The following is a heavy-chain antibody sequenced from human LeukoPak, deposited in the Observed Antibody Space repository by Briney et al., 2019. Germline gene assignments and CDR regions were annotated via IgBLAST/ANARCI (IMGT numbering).Heavy chain of an antibody. J-gene: IGHJ5*02. V-gene: IGHV1-69*05. CDR2: IIPIFGTA. Sequence: SVKVSCKASGGTFSSYAISWVRQAPGQGLEWMGGIIPIFGTANYAQKFQGRVTITTDESTSTAYVGLSSLRPEDTAVYYCARGSVERWLQFGFSWFDPWGQGTLVTVSS. D-gene: IGHD5-24*01. CDR3: ARGSVERWLQFGFSWFDP. CDR1: GGTFSSYA.